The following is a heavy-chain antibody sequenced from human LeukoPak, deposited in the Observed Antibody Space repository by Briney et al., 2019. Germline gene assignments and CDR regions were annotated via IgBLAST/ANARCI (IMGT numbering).Heavy chain of an antibody. J-gene: IGHJ6*03. CDR3: ARDRIWFATNYYMDV. CDR2: ISAYNGNT. D-gene: IGHD3-10*01. CDR1: GYTFTSYG. V-gene: IGHV1-18*01. Sequence: GASVNVSCKASGYTFTSYGISGVRQAPGQGREWMGWISAYNGNTNYAQKLQGRVTMTTDTSTSTAYMELRSLRSDDTAVYYCARDRIWFATNYYMDVWGKGTTVTVSS.